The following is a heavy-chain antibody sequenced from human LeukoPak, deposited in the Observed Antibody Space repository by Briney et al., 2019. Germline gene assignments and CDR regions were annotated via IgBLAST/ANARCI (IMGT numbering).Heavy chain of an antibody. CDR2: ISWNSGSI. V-gene: IGHV3-9*01. Sequence: GGSLRLSCAASGFTFSTYWMSWVRQAPGKGLEWVSGISWNSGSIGYADSVKGRFTISRDNGKNSLYLQMNSLRAEDTALYYCAKDTGATANEWFDSWGQGTLVTVSS. CDR3: AKDTGATANEWFDS. CDR1: GFTFSTYW. J-gene: IGHJ5*01. D-gene: IGHD1-1*01.